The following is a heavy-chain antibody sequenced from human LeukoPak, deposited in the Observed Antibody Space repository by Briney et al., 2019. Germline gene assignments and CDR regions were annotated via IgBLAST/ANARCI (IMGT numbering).Heavy chain of an antibody. CDR1: GGSISSYY. J-gene: IGHJ4*02. CDR2: IYYSGST. Sequence: SETLSLTCTVSGGSISSYYWSWIRQPPGKGLEWIGYIYYSGSTNYNPSLKSRVTISVDTSKNQFSLKLSSVTAADTAVYYCAGGRWLQAFDYWGQGALVTASS. V-gene: IGHV4-59*01. CDR3: AGGRWLQAFDY. D-gene: IGHD5-24*01.